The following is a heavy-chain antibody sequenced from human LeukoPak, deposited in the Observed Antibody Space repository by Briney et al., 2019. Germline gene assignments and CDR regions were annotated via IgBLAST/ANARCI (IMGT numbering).Heavy chain of an antibody. J-gene: IGHJ4*02. V-gene: IGHV5-51*01. CDR2: ICPFNSDT. CDR1: GYSSTNYW. D-gene: IGHD5-24*01. Sequence: GESLKISCKGSGYSSTNYWIGWVRQIPGKGLEWMGIICPFNSDTRYSPSFQRQVTISADESINTAFLQWGSLKASDTAIYYCARHRDGYNPFDYWGQGTLVTVSS. CDR3: ARHRDGYNPFDY.